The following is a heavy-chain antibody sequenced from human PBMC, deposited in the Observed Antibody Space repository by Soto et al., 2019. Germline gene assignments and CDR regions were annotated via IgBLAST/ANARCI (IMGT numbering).Heavy chain of an antibody. CDR1: GFTFSSSA. D-gene: IGHD2-2*03. V-gene: IGHV3-64D*08. J-gene: IGHJ3*02. CDR2: ISSNGGST. CDR3: VKNGYCSNTNCFYAFDS. Sequence: PGGSLRLSYSASGFTFSSSAMHWVRQAPGKGLEYVSGISSNGGSTYYADSVKGRFTISRDNSKNILYLQMSSLGAEDTALYYCVKNGYCSNTNCFYAFDSWGQGTMVTVSS.